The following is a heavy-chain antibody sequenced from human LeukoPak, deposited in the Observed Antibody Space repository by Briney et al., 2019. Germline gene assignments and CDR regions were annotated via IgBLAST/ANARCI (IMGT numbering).Heavy chain of an antibody. Sequence: ASVKVSCKASGYTFTSYYMHWVRQAPGQGLEWMGIINPSGGSTSYAQKFQGRVTMTRGMSTSTVYMELSSLRSEDTAVYYCARDRGIAVAGSSADYWGQGTLVTVSS. CDR2: INPSGGST. CDR3: ARDRGIAVAGSSADY. D-gene: IGHD6-19*01. CDR1: GYTFTSYY. J-gene: IGHJ4*02. V-gene: IGHV1-46*01.